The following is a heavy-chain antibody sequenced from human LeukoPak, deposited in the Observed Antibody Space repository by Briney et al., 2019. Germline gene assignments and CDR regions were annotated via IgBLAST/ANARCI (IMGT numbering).Heavy chain of an antibody. V-gene: IGHV4-39*02. CDR3: AKRDDSDGNLVVL. Sequence: PSETLSLTCTVSGGSIRSGRPYWAWIRQPPGKGLEWIGSIYYSGSTYYNPSLENRVTTSIDTSKNHFSLQLSSLSAADTSVYYCAKRDDSDGNLVVLWGQGTLVTVS. CDR2: IYYSGST. D-gene: IGHD3-22*01. CDR1: GGSIRSGRPY. J-gene: IGHJ4*02.